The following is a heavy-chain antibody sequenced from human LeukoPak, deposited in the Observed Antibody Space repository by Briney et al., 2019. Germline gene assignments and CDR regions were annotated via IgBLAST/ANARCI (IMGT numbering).Heavy chain of an antibody. CDR2: IHPNSGGT. CDR3: ARDYSSSWKNWFDP. V-gene: IGHV1-2*02. Sequence: ASVKVSCKASGYTFTGYYMHWVRQAPGQGLEWMGWIHPNSGGTNYAQKFQGRVTMTRDTSISTAYMELSRLRSDDTAVYYCARDYSSSWKNWFDPWGQGTLVTVSS. D-gene: IGHD6-13*01. CDR1: GYTFTGYY. J-gene: IGHJ5*02.